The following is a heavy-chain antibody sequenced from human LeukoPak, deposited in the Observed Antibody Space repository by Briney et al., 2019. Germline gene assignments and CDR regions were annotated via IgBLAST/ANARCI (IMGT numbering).Heavy chain of an antibody. V-gene: IGHV4-34*01. CDR2: INHSGST. CDR3: AKGRTSGGYSSSWYLTYNWFDP. Sequence: SETLSLTCAVYGGSFSGYYWSWIRQPPGKGLEWIGEINHSGSTNYNPSLKSRVTISVDTSKNQFSPKLSSVTAAGTAVYYCAKGRTSGGYSSSWYLTYNWFDPWGQGTLVTVSS. CDR1: GGSFSGYY. D-gene: IGHD6-13*01. J-gene: IGHJ5*02.